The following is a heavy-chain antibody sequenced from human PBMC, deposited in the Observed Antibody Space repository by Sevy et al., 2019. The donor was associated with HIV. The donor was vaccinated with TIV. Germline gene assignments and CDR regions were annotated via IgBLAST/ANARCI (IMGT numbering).Heavy chain of an antibody. Sequence: GGSLRLSCAASGFTFSSYSMNWVRQAPGKGLEWVSSISSSSSYIYYADSVKGRFTISRDNAKNSLYLQMNSLRAEDTAVYYCAGDTPPRTPDDMDVWGQGTTVTVSS. CDR3: AGDTPPRTPDDMDV. V-gene: IGHV3-21*01. J-gene: IGHJ6*02. CDR2: ISSSSSYI. CDR1: GFTFSSYS.